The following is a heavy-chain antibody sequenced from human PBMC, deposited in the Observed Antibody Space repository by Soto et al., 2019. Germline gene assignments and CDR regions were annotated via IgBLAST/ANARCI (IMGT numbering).Heavy chain of an antibody. CDR1: GFNFNSYT. V-gene: IGHV3-21*01. CDR2: ISRSGYI. D-gene: IGHD2-15*01. Sequence: EVQLVESGGGLVKPGGSLRLSCAASGFNFNSYTINWVRQAPGKRLEWLSCISRSGYIFYTDKVRGRFTISRDNAKNSGYLQISSLRAQDTAVYFCARDCGGGSCDPGMDVGGKETTVPVSS. J-gene: IGHJ6*04. CDR3: ARDCGGGSCDPGMDV.